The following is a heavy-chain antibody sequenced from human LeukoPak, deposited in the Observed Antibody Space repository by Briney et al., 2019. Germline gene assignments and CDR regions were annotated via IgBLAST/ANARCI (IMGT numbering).Heavy chain of an antibody. Sequence: PSETLSLTCTVSGGSISSSSYYWGWIRQPPGKGLEWIGSIYYSGSTYYNPSLKSRVTISVDTSENQFSLKLSSVTAADTAVYYCARHDTGYCSSTSCSDFDYWGQGTLVTVSS. CDR3: ARHDTGYCSSTSCSDFDY. J-gene: IGHJ4*02. D-gene: IGHD2-2*03. CDR1: GGSISSSSYY. CDR2: IYYSGST. V-gene: IGHV4-39*01.